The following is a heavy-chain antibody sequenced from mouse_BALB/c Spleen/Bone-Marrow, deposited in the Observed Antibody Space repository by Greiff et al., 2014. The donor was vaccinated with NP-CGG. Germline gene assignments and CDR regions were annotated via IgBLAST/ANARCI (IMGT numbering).Heavy chain of an antibody. V-gene: IGHV5-6-4*01. D-gene: IGHD2-3*01. CDR3: TGDLYDGYSYYAMDY. J-gene: IGHJ4*01. CDR1: GFTFSSYT. CDR2: ISSVGIYT. Sequence: VQLKESGGGLVKPGGSLKLSCAASGFTFSSYTMSWVRQTPEKRLEWVATISSVGIYTYYPDSVKGRFTISRDNAKNTLYLQMSSLKSEDTAMYYCTGDLYDGYSYYAMDYWGQGTSVTVSS.